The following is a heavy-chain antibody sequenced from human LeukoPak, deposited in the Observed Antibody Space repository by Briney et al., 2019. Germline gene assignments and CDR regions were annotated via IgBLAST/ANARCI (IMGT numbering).Heavy chain of an antibody. CDR3: AKQPYGRDWFDP. CDR1: GGPISGYY. Sequence: PSETLSLTCTVSGGPISGYYWSWIRQAPGKGLEWIGNFHYSGITNYNPSLKSRVTILVDTAKNQFSLKLSSVTATDTAFYYCAKQPYGRDWFDPWGQGTLVTVSS. J-gene: IGHJ5*02. CDR2: FHYSGIT. D-gene: IGHD3-10*01. V-gene: IGHV4-59*08.